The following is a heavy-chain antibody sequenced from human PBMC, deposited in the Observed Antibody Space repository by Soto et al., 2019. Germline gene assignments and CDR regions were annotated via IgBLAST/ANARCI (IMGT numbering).Heavy chain of an antibody. V-gene: IGHV3-23*01. CDR3: AKDRPEGQLAPRYYYYYYGMDV. CDR2: ISGSGGST. CDR1: GFTFSSYA. J-gene: IGHJ6*02. Sequence: PGGYLRLSCAASGFTFSSYALSWVRQAPGTGLEWVSAISGSGGSTYYADSVKGRFTISRDNSKNTLYLQMNSLRAEDTAVYYCAKDRPEGQLAPRYYYYYYGMDVWGQGTTVTVS. D-gene: IGHD6-6*01.